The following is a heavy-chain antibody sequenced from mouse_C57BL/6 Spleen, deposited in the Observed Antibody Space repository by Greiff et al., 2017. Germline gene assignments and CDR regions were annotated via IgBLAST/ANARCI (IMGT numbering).Heavy chain of an antibody. D-gene: IGHD1-1*01. CDR3: ASSIYYYGSSDWCLDV. Sequence: QVQLQQPGAELVKPGASVKMSCKASGYTFTSYWITWVKQRPGQGLEWIGDIYPGSGSTNYNEKFKSKATLTVDTSSSTAYMQLSSLTSEDSAVYYCASSIYYYGSSDWCLDVGGTGTTVTVSS. CDR1: GYTFTSYW. CDR2: IYPGSGST. V-gene: IGHV1-55*01. J-gene: IGHJ1*03.